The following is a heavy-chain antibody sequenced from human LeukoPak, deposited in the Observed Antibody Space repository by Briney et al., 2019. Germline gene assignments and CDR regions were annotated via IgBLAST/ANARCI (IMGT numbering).Heavy chain of an antibody. CDR1: GGSLSSYY. V-gene: IGHV4-59*01. CDR2: IYYSGST. Sequence: SETLSLTCTVSGGSLSSYYWSWIRQPPGKGLEWIGYIYYSGSTNYNPSLKSRVTISVDTSKNQFSLKLSSVTAADTAVYYCARVDKGDGYNYGMDVWGQGTTVTVSS. J-gene: IGHJ6*02. CDR3: ARVDKGDGYNYGMDV. D-gene: IGHD5-24*01.